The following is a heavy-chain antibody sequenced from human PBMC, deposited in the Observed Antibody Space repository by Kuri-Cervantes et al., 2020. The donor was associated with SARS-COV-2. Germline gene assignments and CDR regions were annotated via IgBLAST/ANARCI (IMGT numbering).Heavy chain of an antibody. Sequence: GGSLRLSCAASGFTFSSYGMHWVRQAPGKGLEWVAVISYDGRNKYYADSVKGLFTISRDNSKNTQYLQMNILIAENTAVYYCAKVPRSTMTTFLFDYWGQGTLVTVSS. V-gene: IGHV3-30*18. CDR2: ISYDGRNK. CDR1: GFTFSSYG. D-gene: IGHD4-17*01. CDR3: AKVPRSTMTTFLFDY. J-gene: IGHJ4*02.